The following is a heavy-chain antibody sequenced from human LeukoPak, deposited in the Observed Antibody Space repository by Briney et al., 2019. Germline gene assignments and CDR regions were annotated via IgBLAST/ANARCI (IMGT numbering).Heavy chain of an antibody. V-gene: IGHV4-59*01. D-gene: IGHD4-17*01. J-gene: IGHJ4*02. CDR1: GGSISSDY. CDR2: IYYNGNT. CDR3: ARVWDHDYGDLYFDY. Sequence: PSETLSLTCTVSGGSISSDYWSWIRQPPGKGLEWIGHIYYNGNTNYKPSLKSRATISVDTSKNQFSLKLSSVTAADTAVYYCARVWDHDYGDLYFDYWARETWSPSPQ.